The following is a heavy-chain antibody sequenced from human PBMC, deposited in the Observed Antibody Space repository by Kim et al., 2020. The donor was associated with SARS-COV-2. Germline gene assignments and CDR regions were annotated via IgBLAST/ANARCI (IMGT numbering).Heavy chain of an antibody. Sequence: STYYADSVKGRFTISRHNSKNTLYLQMNSLRAEDTAVYYCARVLLNGMDVWGQGTTVTVSS. D-gene: IGHD3-10*01. CDR2: ST. J-gene: IGHJ6*02. CDR3: ARVLLNGMDV. V-gene: IGHV3-53*04.